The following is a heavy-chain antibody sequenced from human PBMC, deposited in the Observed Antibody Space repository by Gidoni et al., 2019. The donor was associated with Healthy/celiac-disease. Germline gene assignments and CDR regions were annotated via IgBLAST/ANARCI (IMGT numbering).Heavy chain of an antibody. J-gene: IGHJ4*02. D-gene: IGHD3-3*01. V-gene: IGHV3-49*05. Sequence: EVQLVESGGGLVKPGRSLRLSCTASGFTFGDYAMSWFRQAPGKGLEWVGFIRSKAYGGTTEYAASVKGRFTISRDDSKSIAYLQMNSLKTEDTAVYYCTRELRFLEWPYYFDYWGQGTLVTVSS. CDR3: TRELRFLEWPYYFDY. CDR2: IRSKAYGGTT. CDR1: GFTFGDYA.